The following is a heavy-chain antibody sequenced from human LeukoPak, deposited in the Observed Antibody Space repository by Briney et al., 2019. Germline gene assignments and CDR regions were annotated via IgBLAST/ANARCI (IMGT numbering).Heavy chain of an antibody. CDR1: GYTFTSYG. CDR3: AREHRLTRKNTVTTIDY. D-gene: IGHD4-17*01. CDR2: ISAYNGNT. J-gene: IGHJ4*02. Sequence: ASVKVSCKASGYTFTSYGISWVRQAPGQGLEWMGWISAYNGNTNYAQKLQGRVTMTTDTSTSTAYMELRSLRSDDTAVYYCAREHRLTRKNTVTTIDYWGQGTLVTVSS. V-gene: IGHV1-18*01.